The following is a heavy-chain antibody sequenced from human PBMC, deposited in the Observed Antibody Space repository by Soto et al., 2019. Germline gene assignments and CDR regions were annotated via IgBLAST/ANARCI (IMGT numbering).Heavy chain of an antibody. J-gene: IGHJ4*02. D-gene: IGHD5-18*01. CDR3: ARDLGYSYGRPLDS. CDR1: GFTCSDYD. V-gene: IGHV3-13*01. CDR2: IGRTGDT. Sequence: EVQLVESGGGLVQPGGSLRLSCAASGFTCSDYDMHWVRQVTGKGLEWVSGIGRTGDTYYTGSVRGRFTNSRENAKNSLYLQMNSLRAEDTAVYYCARDLGYSYGRPLDSWGQGTLVTVSS.